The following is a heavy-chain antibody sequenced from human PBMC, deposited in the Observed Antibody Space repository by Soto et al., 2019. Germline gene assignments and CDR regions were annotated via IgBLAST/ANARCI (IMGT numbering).Heavy chain of an antibody. Sequence: SVKVSCKASGGTFSSYAISWVRQAPGQGLEWMGGIIPIFGTANYAQKFQDRVTITADESTSTAYMELSSVTAAVTAMYYCARHILPYSGYDSVPPTAYCGGDCYLDSWGQGTLVTVSS. CDR3: ARHILPYSGYDSVPPTAYCGGDCYLDS. CDR2: IIPIFGTA. CDR1: GGTFSSYA. J-gene: IGHJ4*02. V-gene: IGHV1-69*13. D-gene: IGHD2-21*02.